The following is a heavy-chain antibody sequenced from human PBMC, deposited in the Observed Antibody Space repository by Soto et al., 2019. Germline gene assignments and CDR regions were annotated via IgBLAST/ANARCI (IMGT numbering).Heavy chain of an antibody. CDR3: VRDKPHNWFDP. J-gene: IGHJ5*02. V-gene: IGHV3-74*01. CDR1: GFTFSSYW. CDR2: INNDGSAA. Sequence: GGSLSLSCAASGFTFSSYWMHLVRQVPGKGLVWVSRINNDGSAATYADSVKGRFTISRDNAKNTVYLQMNSLRAEDTAVYYCVRDKPHNWFDPWGQGTPVTGSS.